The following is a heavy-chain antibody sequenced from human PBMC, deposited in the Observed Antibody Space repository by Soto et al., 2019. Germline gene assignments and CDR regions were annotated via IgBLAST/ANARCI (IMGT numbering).Heavy chain of an antibody. CDR3: AATHPLYTTSRGGSYGMDV. D-gene: IGHD2-2*02. Sequence: GESLKISCTGSRYNVTSYWITWVRQMPGKGLEWMGRIDPTDSYTNYRPSFHGHVTISADMTINTAYLQWSSLKASGTAMYYCAATHPLYTTSRGGSYGMDVWGQGTMVTVSS. J-gene: IGHJ6*02. CDR1: RYNVTSYW. CDR2: IDPTDSYT. V-gene: IGHV5-10-1*01.